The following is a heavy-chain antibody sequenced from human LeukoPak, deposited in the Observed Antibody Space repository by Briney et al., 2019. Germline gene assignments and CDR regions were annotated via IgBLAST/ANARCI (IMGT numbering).Heavy chain of an antibody. CDR3: ARDPYSGSYGPYYYYYMDV. D-gene: IGHD1-26*01. Sequence: GGSLRLSCAASGFSFSSYNMNWVRQAPGKGPEWVSSITSSSSYIYYADSVKGRFTISRDNAKNSLYLQMDSLRVEDTAVYYCARDPYSGSYGPYYYYYMDVWGKGTTVTISS. CDR1: GFSFSSYN. J-gene: IGHJ6*03. CDR2: ITSSSSYI. V-gene: IGHV3-21*06.